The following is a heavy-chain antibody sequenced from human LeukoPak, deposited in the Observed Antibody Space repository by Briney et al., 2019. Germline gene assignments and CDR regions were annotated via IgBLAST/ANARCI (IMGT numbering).Heavy chain of an antibody. CDR3: AKDSLLAPSPSDAFDP. CDR1: GFTFSSYA. Sequence: GGSLRLSCAASGFTFSSYAMSWVRQAPGKGLEWVSAISGSGGSTYYADSVKGRFTISRDNSKNTPYLQMNSLRAEDTAVYYCAKDSLLAPSPSDAFDPWGQGTLVTVSS. CDR2: ISGSGGST. D-gene: IGHD3-3*02. J-gene: IGHJ5*02. V-gene: IGHV3-23*01.